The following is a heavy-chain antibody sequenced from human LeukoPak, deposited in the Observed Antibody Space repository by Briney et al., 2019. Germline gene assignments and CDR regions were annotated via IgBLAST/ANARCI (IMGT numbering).Heavy chain of an antibody. V-gene: IGHV3-21*01. CDR2: IRSASSYK. J-gene: IGHJ3*02. CDR1: GFTFSSYS. D-gene: IGHD6-13*01. CDR3: ARGPPRIAAAANQGSGAFDI. Sequence: KPGGSLRLSCAASGFTFSSYSMNWVRQAPGKGLEWVSSIRSASSYKYYADSVKGRFTISRDNAKNSLYLQVNSLRAEDTSVYYCARGPPRIAAAANQGSGAFDIWGQGTMVTVSS.